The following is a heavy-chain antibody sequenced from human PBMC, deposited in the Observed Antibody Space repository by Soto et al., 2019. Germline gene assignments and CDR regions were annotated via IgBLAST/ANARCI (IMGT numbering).Heavy chain of an antibody. V-gene: IGHV4-34*01. J-gene: IGHJ4*02. CDR3: ARGWDYYDSSGYYFWY. D-gene: IGHD3-22*01. CDR1: GGSFSGYY. CDR2: INHSGST. Sequence: SETLSLTCAVYGGSFSGYYWSWIRQPPGKGLEWIGEINHSGSTNYNPSLKSRVTISVDTSKNQFSLKLSSVTAADTAVYYCARGWDYYDSSGYYFWYWGQGTLVTVSS.